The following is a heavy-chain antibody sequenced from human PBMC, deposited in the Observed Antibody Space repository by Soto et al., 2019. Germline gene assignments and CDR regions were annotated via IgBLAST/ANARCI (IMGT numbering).Heavy chain of an antibody. Sequence: QVQLVQSGAEVKKPGASVKVSCKASGYTFTSYGISWVRQTPGQGLEWMGWISAYNGNTNYAEKLQGRVTMNTDTSTRTAYMEMRSLRSEDTAVYYCARDRGAYGLDVWGQGTKVTVSS. CDR3: ARDRGAYGLDV. J-gene: IGHJ6*02. CDR2: ISAYNGNT. V-gene: IGHV1-18*01. CDR1: GYTFTSYG.